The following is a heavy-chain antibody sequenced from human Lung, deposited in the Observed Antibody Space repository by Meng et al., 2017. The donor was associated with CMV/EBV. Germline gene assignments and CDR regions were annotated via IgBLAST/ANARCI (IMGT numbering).Heavy chain of an antibody. CDR3: ARESLLCPNWGPGYFDY. Sequence: GESLKISCAASGFTFSSYSMNWVRQAPGKGLEWVSSISSSSSYIYYADSVKGRFTISRDNAKNSLYLQMNSLRAADTAVYYCARESLLCPNWGPGYFDYWGQGTLVTVSS. J-gene: IGHJ4*02. CDR2: ISSSSSYI. CDR1: GFTFSSYS. D-gene: IGHD7-27*01. V-gene: IGHV3-21*01.